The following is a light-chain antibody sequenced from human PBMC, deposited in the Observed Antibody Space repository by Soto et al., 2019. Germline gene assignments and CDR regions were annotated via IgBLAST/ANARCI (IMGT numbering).Light chain of an antibody. CDR1: QGISSS. CDR2: AAS. CDR3: QQINSFPLT. Sequence: DIQLTQSPSFLSASVGDRVTITCRASQGISSSLAWYQQKPGRAPELLIYAASTLQSGVPSRFSGSESGTEFTLTISSLQPEDFATYYCQQINSFPLTFGGGTKVEIK. J-gene: IGKJ4*01. V-gene: IGKV1-9*01.